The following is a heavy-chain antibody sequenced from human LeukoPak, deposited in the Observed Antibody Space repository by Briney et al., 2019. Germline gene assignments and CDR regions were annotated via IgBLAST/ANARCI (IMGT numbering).Heavy chain of an antibody. V-gene: IGHV3-7*01. CDR1: GFTFSDYW. J-gene: IGHJ4*02. CDR2: IKKDGREK. Sequence: GGSLRFSCAASGFTFSDYWMSWVRQAPGKGLEWVANIKKDGREKYYVDSVKGRFTISRDNTKSSLYLQMNSLRAEDTAVYYCARFRSPFDYWGQGTLVTVSS. CDR3: ARFRSPFDY.